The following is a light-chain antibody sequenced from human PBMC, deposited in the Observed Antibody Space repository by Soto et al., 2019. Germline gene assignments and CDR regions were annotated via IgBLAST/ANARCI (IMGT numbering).Light chain of an antibody. V-gene: IGKV3-15*01. J-gene: IGKJ1*01. CDR1: QSVSSN. CDR2: ETS. Sequence: EIVMTQSPATLSVSAGERVTLSCRASQSVSSNLAWYQQKPGQAPRLLIYETSTRATGIPARFSGSGSGTEFTLTISSLQSEDFAVYYCQHYNNWPPPFGQGTKVEIK. CDR3: QHYNNWPPP.